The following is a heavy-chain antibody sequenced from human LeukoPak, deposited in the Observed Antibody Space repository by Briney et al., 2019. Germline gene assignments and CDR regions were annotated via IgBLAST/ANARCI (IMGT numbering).Heavy chain of an antibody. J-gene: IGHJ3*02. CDR3: ASGGGVLAAFGI. V-gene: IGHV3-73*01. Sequence: PVRCLRLSCGAYAVRFSAASMHWVRQAAGQGLEWVGRIRSKANGFATQFAASVDGRFTVSRDDSKNTIYLHMNSLKTEDTGVYYCASGGGVLAAFGIWGQGTMVLVSS. CDR1: AVRFSAAS. CDR2: IRSKANGFAT. D-gene: IGHD2-8*01.